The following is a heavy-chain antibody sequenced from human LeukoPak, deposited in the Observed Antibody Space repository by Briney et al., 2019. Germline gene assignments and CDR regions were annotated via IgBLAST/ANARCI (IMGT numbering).Heavy chain of an antibody. Sequence: SETLSLTRTVSGGSISSGSYYWSWIRQPAGKGLEWIGRIYTSGSTNYNPSLKSRVTISVDTSKNQFSLKLSSVTAADTAVYYCAREGDAHALDIWGQGTMVTVSS. J-gene: IGHJ3*02. CDR2: IYTSGST. CDR3: AREGDAHALDI. V-gene: IGHV4-61*02. D-gene: IGHD2-21*02. CDR1: GGSISSGSYY.